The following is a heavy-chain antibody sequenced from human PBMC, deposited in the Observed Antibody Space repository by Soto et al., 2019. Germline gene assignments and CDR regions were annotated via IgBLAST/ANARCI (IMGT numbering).Heavy chain of an antibody. CDR1: GGSISSYSYY. V-gene: IGHV4-39*01. CDR3: ASEGVAASHGMDV. CDR2: IYYSGNT. D-gene: IGHD2-15*01. J-gene: IGHJ6*02. Sequence: SETLSLTCTVSGGSISSYSYYWGWIRQPPGKGLEWIGGIYYSGNTYYNPSLKSRVTMSVDTSKNQFSLKLTSVTAADSAVYYCASEGVAASHGMDVWGQGTTVTVSS.